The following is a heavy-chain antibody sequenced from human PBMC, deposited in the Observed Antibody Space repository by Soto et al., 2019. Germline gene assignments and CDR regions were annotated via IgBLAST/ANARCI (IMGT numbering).Heavy chain of an antibody. CDR1: GFTFSSYG. CDR2: IWYDGSNK. J-gene: IGHJ4*02. Sequence: PGGSLRLSCAASGFTFSSYGMHWVRQAPGKGLEWVAVIWYDGSNKYYADSVKGRFTISRDNSKNTLYLQMNSLRAEDTAVYYCARIHSGSYENRIPFDYWGQGTLVTVSS. CDR3: ARIHSGSYENRIPFDY. D-gene: IGHD1-26*01. V-gene: IGHV3-33*01.